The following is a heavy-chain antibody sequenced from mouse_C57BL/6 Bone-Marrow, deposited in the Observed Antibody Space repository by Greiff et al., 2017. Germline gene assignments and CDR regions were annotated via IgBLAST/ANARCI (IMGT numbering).Heavy chain of an antibody. Sequence: VQLQQPGAELVKPGASVKLSCKASGYTFTSYWMHWVKQRPGQGLEWIGMIHPNSGSTNYNEKFKSKATLTVDKSSSTAYMQLSSLTSEDSAVYYLARRYYGSSKYYYAMDYWGQGTSVTVSS. V-gene: IGHV1-64*01. CDR2: IHPNSGST. D-gene: IGHD1-1*01. J-gene: IGHJ4*01. CDR1: GYTFTSYW. CDR3: ARRYYGSSKYYYAMDY.